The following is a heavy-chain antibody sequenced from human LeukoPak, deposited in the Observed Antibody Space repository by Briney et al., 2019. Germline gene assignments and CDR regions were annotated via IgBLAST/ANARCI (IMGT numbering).Heavy chain of an antibody. CDR2: VSYDGSNK. J-gene: IGHJ6*03. V-gene: IGHV3-30-3*01. CDR1: GFTFSRYA. D-gene: IGHD2/OR15-2a*01. Sequence: PGRSLRLSCAASGFTFSRYAMHWVRQAPGKGLEWVAVVSYDGSNKYYADSVKGRFTISRDNSKNTLYLQMNSLRAEGTALYYCATTQSSLYYYYYYMDVWGKGATVTVSS. CDR3: ATTQSSLYYYYYYMDV.